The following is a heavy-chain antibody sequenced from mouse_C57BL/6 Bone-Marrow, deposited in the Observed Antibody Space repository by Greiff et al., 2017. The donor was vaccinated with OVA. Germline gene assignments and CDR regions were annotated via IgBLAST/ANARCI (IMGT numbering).Heavy chain of an antibody. CDR2: INPSSGYT. CDR1: GYTFTSYW. CDR3: ASPPYYYYGSSYHCAY. D-gene: IGHD1-1*01. V-gene: IGHV1-7*01. J-gene: IGHJ3*01. Sequence: QVQLQQSGAELAKPGASVKLSCKASGYTFTSYWMHWVKQRPGQGLEWIGYINPSSGYTKYNQKFKDKATLTADKSSSTAYMQLSSLTYEDSAVYYCASPPYYYYGSSYHCAYWGQGTLVTVSA.